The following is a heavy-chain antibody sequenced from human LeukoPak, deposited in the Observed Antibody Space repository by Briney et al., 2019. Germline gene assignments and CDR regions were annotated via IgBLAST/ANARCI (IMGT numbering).Heavy chain of an antibody. CDR3: ARGGSGSYFSWLDP. CDR1: GYTFTGYY. Sequence: GASVKVSCKASGYTFTGYYIHWVRQAPGQGLECMGWINPNSGGTNYAQKFQGRVTMTRDTSISTAYMELSRLRSDDTAGYYCARGGSGSYFSWLDPWGQGTLVTVSS. J-gene: IGHJ5*02. CDR2: INPNSGGT. D-gene: IGHD3-10*01. V-gene: IGHV1-2*02.